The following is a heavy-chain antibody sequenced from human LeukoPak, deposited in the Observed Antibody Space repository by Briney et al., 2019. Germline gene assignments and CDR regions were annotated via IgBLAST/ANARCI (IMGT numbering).Heavy chain of an antibody. CDR2: ISTSGST. J-gene: IGHJ4*02. V-gene: IGHV4-4*07. Sequence: SETLSLTCTVSGGSISSYSRSWIRQPAGKGLESIGHISTSGSTNYNPSLKSRVTMSLDTSKNQFSLKLSTVTAADTAVYYCARQAVAGILSLGHWGRGTLVTVSS. D-gene: IGHD6-19*01. CDR3: ARQAVAGILSLGH. CDR1: GGSISSYS.